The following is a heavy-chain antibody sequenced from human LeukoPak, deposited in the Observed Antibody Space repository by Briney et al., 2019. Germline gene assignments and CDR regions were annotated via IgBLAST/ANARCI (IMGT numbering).Heavy chain of an antibody. D-gene: IGHD2-2*01. CDR3: ARTTEGYCSSASCFGFSYSYYMDV. CDR2: VYYTGST. CDR1: GGSISTYY. J-gene: IGHJ6*03. V-gene: IGHV4-59*01. Sequence: SETLSLTCTVSGGSISTYYWTWIRQPPGKGLEWIGYVYYTGSTNYNPSLKSRVTISVDTSKNQFSLKLSSVIAADTAVYYCARTTEGYCSSASCFGFSYSYYMDVWGKGTTVTISS.